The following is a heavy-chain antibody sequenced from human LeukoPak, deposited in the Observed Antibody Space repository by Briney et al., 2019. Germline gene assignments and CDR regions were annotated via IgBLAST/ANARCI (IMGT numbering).Heavy chain of an antibody. CDR3: ARGGGLDV. J-gene: IGHJ6*02. D-gene: IGHD3-16*01. Sequence: QPGGSLRLSCAASGFIFTSNRMNWVRQAPGKGLEWVANLKHDGSEQIYVDSVKGRFTISRDNAKNSLYLQMSNLRAEDTAVYFCARGGGLDVGGQGATVTVSS. CDR2: LKHDGSEQ. CDR1: GFIFTSNR. V-gene: IGHV3-7*03.